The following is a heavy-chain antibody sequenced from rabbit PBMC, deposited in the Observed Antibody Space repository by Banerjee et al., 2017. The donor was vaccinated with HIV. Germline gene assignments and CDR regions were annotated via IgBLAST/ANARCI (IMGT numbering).Heavy chain of an antibody. Sequence: QEQLVESGGGLFQPGGSLTLTCTASGFSFSSTYWMCWVRQAPGKGLEWIGCIYTDSGSAWYASWAKGRFTITRTSSTTVTLQMTSLTAADTATYFCAREESDGGGHLKLWGPGTLVTVS. V-gene: IGHV1S45*01. CDR1: GFSFSSTYW. CDR2: IYTDSGSA. CDR3: AREESDGGGHLKL. D-gene: IGHD2-1*01. J-gene: IGHJ4*01.